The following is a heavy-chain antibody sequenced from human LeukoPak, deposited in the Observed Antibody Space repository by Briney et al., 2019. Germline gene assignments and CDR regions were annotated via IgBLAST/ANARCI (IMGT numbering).Heavy chain of an antibody. V-gene: IGHV1-69*06. Sequence: SVKVSCKASGGTFSSYAISWVRQAPGQGLEWMGGIIPIFGTANYAQKFQSRVTITADKSTSTAYMELSSLRSEDTAVYYCARAGRGELLIGAFDIWGQGTMVTVSS. D-gene: IGHD1-26*01. CDR3: ARAGRGELLIGAFDI. CDR1: GGTFSSYA. J-gene: IGHJ3*02. CDR2: IIPIFGTA.